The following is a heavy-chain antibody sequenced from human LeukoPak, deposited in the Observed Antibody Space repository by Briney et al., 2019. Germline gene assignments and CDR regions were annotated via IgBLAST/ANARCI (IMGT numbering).Heavy chain of an antibody. V-gene: IGHV3-30*02. CDR2: IRYDGSNK. CDR3: AKDRVAPFDY. D-gene: IGHD3-10*01. J-gene: IGHJ4*02. Sequence: PGGSLRLSCAASGFTFSSYGMHRVRQAPGKGLEWVAFIRYDGSNKYYADSVKGRFTISRDNSKNTLYLQMNSLRAEDTAVYYCAKDRVAPFDYWGQGTLVTVSS. CDR1: GFTFSSYG.